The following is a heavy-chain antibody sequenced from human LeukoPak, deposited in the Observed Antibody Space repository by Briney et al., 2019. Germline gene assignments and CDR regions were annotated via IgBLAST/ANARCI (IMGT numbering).Heavy chain of an antibody. J-gene: IGHJ4*02. V-gene: IGHV4-39*07. CDR1: GGSISSSSYY. Sequence: SETLSLTCTVSGGSISSSSYYWGWIRQPPGKGLEWIGSIYYSGSTYYNPSLKSRVTISVDTSKNQFSLKLSSVTAADTAVYYCAREGPYYDSSGYYQVFDYWGQGTLVTVSS. CDR3: AREGPYYDSSGYYQVFDY. D-gene: IGHD3-22*01. CDR2: IYYSGST.